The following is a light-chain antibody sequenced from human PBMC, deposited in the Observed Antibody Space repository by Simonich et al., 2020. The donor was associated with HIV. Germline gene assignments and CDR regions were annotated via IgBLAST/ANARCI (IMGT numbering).Light chain of an antibody. J-gene: IGKJ5*01. CDR1: QSVSSNF. CDR3: QQRSSWLIT. V-gene: IGKV3D-20*02. CDR2: TSS. Sequence: EIVLTQSPGTLSLSPGERATLSCRASQSVSSNFLAWYQQKPGQAPRLLIYTSSYRTTGIPDRFSGRGSGTDFTLTISRLEPEDFAVYYCQQRSSWLITFGQGTRLGIK.